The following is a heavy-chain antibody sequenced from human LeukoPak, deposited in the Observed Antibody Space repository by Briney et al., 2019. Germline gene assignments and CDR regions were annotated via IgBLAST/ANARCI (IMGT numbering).Heavy chain of an antibody. Sequence: PGGSLRLSCAASGFAFNTYGMSWVRQAPGKGLEWVSALSGSGAKTFYADSVKGRFTISRDNSKNMLYFQMNSLRAEDTAVYFCAKDRSWALDYWGQGTLVTVSS. CDR1: GFAFNTYG. V-gene: IGHV3-23*01. CDR2: LSGSGAKT. D-gene: IGHD1-26*01. CDR3: AKDRSWALDY. J-gene: IGHJ4*02.